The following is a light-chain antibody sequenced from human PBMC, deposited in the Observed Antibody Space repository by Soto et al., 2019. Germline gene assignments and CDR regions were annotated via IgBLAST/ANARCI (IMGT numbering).Light chain of an antibody. CDR1: SSNIGAGFD. CDR2: ANS. J-gene: IGLJ2*01. Sequence: QSVLTQPPSVSGAPGQRVTISCTGSSSNIGAGFDVHWYQQFPGTAPKLLIYANSNRPSGVPDRFSGSKSGTSASLAITGLQADDEADYYCQSYDSSLSGSVFGGGTKLTVL. CDR3: QSYDSSLSGSV. V-gene: IGLV1-40*01.